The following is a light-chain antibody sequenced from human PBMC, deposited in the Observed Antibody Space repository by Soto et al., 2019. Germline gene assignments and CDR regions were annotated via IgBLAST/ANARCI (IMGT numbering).Light chain of an antibody. V-gene: IGLV4-69*02. CDR1: SEHSDYG. J-gene: IGLJ2*01. Sequence: QSVLTQSPSASASLGASVKLTCTLSSEHSDYGIAWHQQQPEKGPRYLMKVNRGGTYNKGDGVPDRFSGSSSGAERHLTISSLHSEDEADYYCQTWGTGVVVFGGGTKLTVL. CDR3: QTWGTGVVV. CDR2: VNRGGTY.